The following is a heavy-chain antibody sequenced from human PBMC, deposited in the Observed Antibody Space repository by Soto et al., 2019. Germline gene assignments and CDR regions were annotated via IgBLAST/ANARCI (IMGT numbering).Heavy chain of an antibody. V-gene: IGHV3-23*01. CDR2: ISGSGGST. D-gene: IGHD2-15*01. Sequence: GGSLRLSCAASGFTFSSYAMSWVRQAPGKGLEWVSAISGSGGSTYYADSVKGRFTISRDNSKNTLYLQMNSLRAEDTAVYYCAKARGYCSGGSCARIPYYYYGMDVWGQGTTVTVSS. J-gene: IGHJ6*02. CDR1: GFTFSSYA. CDR3: AKARGYCSGGSCARIPYYYYGMDV.